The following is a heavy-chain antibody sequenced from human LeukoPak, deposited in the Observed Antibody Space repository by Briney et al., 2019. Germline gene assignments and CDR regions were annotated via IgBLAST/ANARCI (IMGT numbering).Heavy chain of an antibody. Sequence: SETLSFTCTVSGGSISSYYWSWIRQPPGKGLEWIGYIYYSGSTNYNPSLKSRVTISVDTSKNQFSLKLSSVTAADTAVYYCARGGGTLTYYYYGMDVWGQGTTVTVSS. J-gene: IGHJ6*02. CDR3: ARGGGTLTYYYYGMDV. CDR1: GGSISSYY. D-gene: IGHD1-1*01. V-gene: IGHV4-59*01. CDR2: IYYSGST.